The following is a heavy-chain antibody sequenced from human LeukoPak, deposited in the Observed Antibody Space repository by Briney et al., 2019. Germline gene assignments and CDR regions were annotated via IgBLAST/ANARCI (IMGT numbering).Heavy chain of an antibody. CDR3: AKAYLYCSSTSCPSGPRYYGMDV. Sequence: GGSLRLSCAASGFTFSSYAMSWVRQAPGKGLEWVSAISGSGGSTYYADSVKGRFAISRDNSKNTLYLQMNSLRAEDTAVYYCAKAYLYCSSTSCPSGPRYYGMDVWGKGTTVTVSS. J-gene: IGHJ6*04. CDR2: ISGSGGST. CDR1: GFTFSSYA. D-gene: IGHD2-2*01. V-gene: IGHV3-23*01.